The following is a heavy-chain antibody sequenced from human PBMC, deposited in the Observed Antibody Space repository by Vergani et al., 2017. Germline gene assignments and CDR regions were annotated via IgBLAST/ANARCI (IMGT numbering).Heavy chain of an antibody. Sequence: EVQLVESGGGLVQPGGSLRLSCAASGFTFDDYGMSWVRQAPGKGLEWVSGINWNGGSTGYADSVKGRFTISRDNAKKSVYLQMNSLRAEDTAMYFCARGLWDCTHIRCSPPSYWGQGTQVTVSS. J-gene: IGHJ4*02. CDR3: ARGLWDCTHIRCSPPSY. D-gene: IGHD2-8*01. CDR2: INWNGGST. V-gene: IGHV3-20*04. CDR1: GFTFDDYG.